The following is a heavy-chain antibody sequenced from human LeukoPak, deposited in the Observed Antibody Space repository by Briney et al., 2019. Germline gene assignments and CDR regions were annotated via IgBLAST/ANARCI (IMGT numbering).Heavy chain of an antibody. D-gene: IGHD6-13*01. V-gene: IGHV4-59*01. CDR2: IYYSGST. J-gene: IGHJ4*02. Sequence: SETLSLTCTVSGGSISSYYWSWIRQPPGKGLEWIGYIYYSGSTNYNPSLKSRVTMSVDTSKKQFSLKLSSVTAADTAVYYCARLHSSSWYFDYWGQGTLVTVSS. CDR1: GGSISSYY. CDR3: ARLHSSSWYFDY.